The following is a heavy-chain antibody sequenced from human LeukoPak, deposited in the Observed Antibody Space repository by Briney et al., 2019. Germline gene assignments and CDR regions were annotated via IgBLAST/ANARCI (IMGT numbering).Heavy chain of an antibody. J-gene: IGHJ4*02. Sequence: GGSLRLSCAASGFTFSDYYMTWIRQAPGKGLEWVSYISSSGITIYYADSVKGRFTISRDNAKNSLHLQMNSLRAEDTAVYYCARDAVAYTAMAYYFDYWGQGTLVTVSS. V-gene: IGHV3-11*04. CDR3: ARDAVAYTAMAYYFDY. D-gene: IGHD5-18*01. CDR1: GFTFSDYY. CDR2: ISSSGITI.